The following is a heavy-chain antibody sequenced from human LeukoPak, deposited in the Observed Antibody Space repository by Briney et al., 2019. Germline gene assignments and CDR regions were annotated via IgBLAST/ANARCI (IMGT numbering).Heavy chain of an antibody. CDR1: GFTFSSYA. V-gene: IGHV3-30-3*01. CDR3: VREGAYDAFDI. J-gene: IGHJ3*02. Sequence: GGSLRLSCAASGFTFSSYAMHWVRQAPGKGLEWVAVISYDGSNKYYADSVKGRFTISRDNSKNTLYLQMNSLRAEDTAVYYCVREGAYDAFDIWGQGTMVTVSS. D-gene: IGHD3-16*01. CDR2: ISYDGSNK.